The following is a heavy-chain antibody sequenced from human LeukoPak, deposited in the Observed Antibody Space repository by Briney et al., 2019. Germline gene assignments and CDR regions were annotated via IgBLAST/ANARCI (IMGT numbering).Heavy chain of an antibody. CDR3: AREFSLYCGGDCYSDY. J-gene: IGHJ4*02. D-gene: IGHD2-21*02. CDR1: GFTFNDYY. CDR2: ISDSGRTI. Sequence: GGSLRLSCAASGFTFNDYYMSWIRQAPGKGLEWVSYISDSGRTIYLADSVKGRFTISRDNAKNSLYLQMNSLRAEDTAVYYCAREFSLYCGGDCYSDYWGQGTLVTVSS. V-gene: IGHV3-11*04.